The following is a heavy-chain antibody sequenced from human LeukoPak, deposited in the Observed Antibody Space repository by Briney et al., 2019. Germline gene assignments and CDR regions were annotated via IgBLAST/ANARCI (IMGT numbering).Heavy chain of an antibody. CDR2: ISDSGGST. Sequence: GGSLRLSCAASGFTFSNYAMTWVRQAPGKGLEWVSGISDSGGSTYYADSVKGRFTISRDNSKNTLYLQMNSLRAKDTAVYYCAKSLSGGGYYFEYWGQGTLVTVSS. D-gene: IGHD3-10*01. V-gene: IGHV3-23*01. CDR3: AKSLSGGGYYFEY. CDR1: GFTFSNYA. J-gene: IGHJ4*02.